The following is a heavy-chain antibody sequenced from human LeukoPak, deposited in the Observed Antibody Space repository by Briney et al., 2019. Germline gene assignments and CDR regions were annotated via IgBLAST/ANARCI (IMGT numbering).Heavy chain of an antibody. J-gene: IGHJ4*02. D-gene: IGHD2-15*01. CDR1: GFTFSNAW. CDR2: FKSKTDGGTT. V-gene: IGHV3-15*01. Sequence: PGGSLRLSCAASGFTFSNAWMSWVRRAPGKGLEWVGRFKSKTDGGTTDYAAPVKGRFTISRDDSKNTLYRQMNSLKTEDTAVYYCAKDNVRLRDGPYFLEYWGPGTLVTVSS. CDR3: AKDNVRLRDGPYFLEY.